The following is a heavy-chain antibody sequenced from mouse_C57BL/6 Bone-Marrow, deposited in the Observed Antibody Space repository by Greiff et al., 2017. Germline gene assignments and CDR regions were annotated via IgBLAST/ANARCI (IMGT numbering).Heavy chain of an antibody. D-gene: IGHD4-1*01. J-gene: IGHJ2*01. V-gene: IGHV1-26*01. Sequence: EVQLQQSGPELVKPGASVKISCKASGYTFTDYYMNWVKQSHGKSLEWIGDINPNNGGTSYNQKFKGKATLTVDKSSSTAYMELRSLTSEDSAVXYCARSWDFDYWGQGTTLTVSS. CDR3: ARSWDFDY. CDR2: INPNNGGT. CDR1: GYTFTDYY.